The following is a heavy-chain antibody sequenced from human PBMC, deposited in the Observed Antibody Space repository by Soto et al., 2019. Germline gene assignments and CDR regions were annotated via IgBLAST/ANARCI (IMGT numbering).Heavy chain of an antibody. Sequence: GGSLGLSCAASGFSFRSYGMHWARQAPGRGLEWVAVISYDGSYKSYEDSVNGRFTIYRDNYKDTLHVKMDSLRAEDTAVYYCEKNFINISTDLYFDSWGQGNLVHVYS. CDR2: ISYDGSYK. CDR3: EKNFINISTDLYFDS. D-gene: IGHD3-3*02. CDR1: GFSFRSYG. J-gene: IGHJ4*02. V-gene: IGHV3-30*18.